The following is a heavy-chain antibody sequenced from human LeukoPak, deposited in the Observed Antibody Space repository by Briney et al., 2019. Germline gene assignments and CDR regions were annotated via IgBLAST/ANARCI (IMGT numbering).Heavy chain of an antibody. D-gene: IGHD3-10*01. J-gene: IGHJ3*02. V-gene: IGHV3-48*02. Sequence: PGGSLRLSCAASGFTVSSYWMHWVRQAPGKGLEWVSYISSSSSTIYYADSVKGRFTISRDNAKNSLYLQMNSLRDEDTAVYYCARSMVRGGYAFDIWGQGTMVTVSS. CDR2: ISSSSSTI. CDR1: GFTVSSYW. CDR3: ARSMVRGGYAFDI.